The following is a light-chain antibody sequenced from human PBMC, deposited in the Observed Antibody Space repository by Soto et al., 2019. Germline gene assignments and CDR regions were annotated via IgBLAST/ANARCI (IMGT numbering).Light chain of an antibody. CDR2: GAS. CDR3: QQRSNWPLIT. J-gene: IGKJ1*01. V-gene: IGKV3-15*01. CDR1: QSVASN. Sequence: EIVMTQSPATLSVSPGGRATLSCRASQSVASNLAWYQQKPGQAPTLLIYGASTRATGIPDRFSGSGSGTDFTLTISSLEPEDFAVYYCQQRSNWPLITFGQGTKVDIK.